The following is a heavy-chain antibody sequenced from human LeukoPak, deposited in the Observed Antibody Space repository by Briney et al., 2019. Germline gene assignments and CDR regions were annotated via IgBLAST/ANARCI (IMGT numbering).Heavy chain of an antibody. CDR2: ISGSGGST. CDR3: AKPIGVVIVSWFDP. J-gene: IGHJ5*02. CDR1: GFTFSSYA. D-gene: IGHD3-3*01. V-gene: IGHV3-23*01. Sequence: GGSLRLSCAASGFTFSSYAMSWVRQAPGKGLEWVSDISGSGGSTYYADSVKGRFTISRDNSKNTLYLQMNSLRAEDTAVYYCAKPIGVVIVSWFDPWGQGTLVTVSS.